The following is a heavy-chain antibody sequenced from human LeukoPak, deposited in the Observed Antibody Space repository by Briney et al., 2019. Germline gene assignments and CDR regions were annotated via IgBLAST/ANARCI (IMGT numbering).Heavy chain of an antibody. CDR1: GGSISSYY. CDR2: IYYSGST. V-gene: IGHV4-59*01. CDR3: ARGSRELYYFDY. Sequence: SETLSLTCAVSGGSISSYYWNWIRQPPGKGLEWIGYIYYSGSTKYNPSLKSRVTISVDASKTQFSLKLNSVTAADTAVYYCARGSRELYYFDYWGQGTLVTVSS. J-gene: IGHJ4*02. D-gene: IGHD1-7*01.